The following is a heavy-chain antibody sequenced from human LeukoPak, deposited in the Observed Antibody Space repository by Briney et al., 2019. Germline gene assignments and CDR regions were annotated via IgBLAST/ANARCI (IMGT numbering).Heavy chain of an antibody. CDR2: INYNGAIT. J-gene: IGHJ6*02. CDR3: ARTPKVSQYGMDV. Sequence: GGSLRLSCATSGFTFVDYGLSWVRRAPGKGLEWLCAINYNGAITDYADSVKGRFTISRDNAKNSLYLQMNSLIGEDTAVYYCARTPKVSQYGMDVWGQGTTVTVSS. V-gene: IGHV3-20*04. D-gene: IGHD2-15*01. CDR1: GFTFVDYG.